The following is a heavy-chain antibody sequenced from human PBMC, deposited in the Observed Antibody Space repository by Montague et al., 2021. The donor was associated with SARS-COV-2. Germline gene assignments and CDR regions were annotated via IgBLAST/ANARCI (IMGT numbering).Heavy chain of an antibody. CDR1: GGSLTSYY. CDR2: IYFSGST. J-gene: IGHJ4*02. D-gene: IGHD1-1*01. Sequence: SETLSLTCTVSGGSLTSYYWNWIRQSPGKGLEWIGHIYFSGSTNYNPSLRSRVTISADTSRNQFSLKLDSVTAADTAVYYCARAQNTCFIANCVNYFDSWGLGALVTVSS. V-gene: IGHV4-59*08. CDR3: ARAQNTCFIANCVNYFDS.